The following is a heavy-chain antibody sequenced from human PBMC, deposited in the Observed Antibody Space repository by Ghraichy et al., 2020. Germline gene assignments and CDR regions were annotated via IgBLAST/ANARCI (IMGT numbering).Heavy chain of an antibody. Sequence: SETLSLTCTVSGGSISSSSYYWGWIRQPPGKGLEWIGSIYYSGSTYYNPSLKSRVTISVDTSKNQFSLKLSSVTAADTAVYYCARHQVEWLLAEYYFDYWGQGTLVTVSS. D-gene: IGHD3-3*01. CDR1: GGSISSSSYY. CDR2: IYYSGST. CDR3: ARHQVEWLLAEYYFDY. V-gene: IGHV4-39*01. J-gene: IGHJ4*02.